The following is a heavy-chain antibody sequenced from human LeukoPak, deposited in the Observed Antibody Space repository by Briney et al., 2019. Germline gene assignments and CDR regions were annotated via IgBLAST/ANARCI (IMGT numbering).Heavy chain of an antibody. Sequence: SETLSLTCAVYGGSFSGYYWSWIRQPPGKGLEWIGEINHSGSTNYNPSLKSRVTISVDTSKNQFSLKLSSVTAADTAVYYCARKGARQLVPRWFDPWGQGTLVTVSS. CDR2: INHSGST. D-gene: IGHD6-13*01. CDR3: ARKGARQLVPRWFDP. CDR1: GGSFSGYY. V-gene: IGHV4-34*01. J-gene: IGHJ5*02.